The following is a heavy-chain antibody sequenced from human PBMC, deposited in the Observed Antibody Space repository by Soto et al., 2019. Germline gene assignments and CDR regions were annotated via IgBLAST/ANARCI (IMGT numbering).Heavy chain of an antibody. CDR3: ARQDYDSSPGYFDY. V-gene: IGHV4-39*01. CDR1: GGSISSSSYY. Sequence: SETLSLTCTVSGGSISSSSYYWGWIRQPPGKGLEWIGSIYYSGSTYYNPSLKSRVTISVDTSKNQFSLKLSSVTAADTAVYYWARQDYDSSPGYFDYWGQGTLVTVS. J-gene: IGHJ4*02. D-gene: IGHD3-22*01. CDR2: IYYSGST.